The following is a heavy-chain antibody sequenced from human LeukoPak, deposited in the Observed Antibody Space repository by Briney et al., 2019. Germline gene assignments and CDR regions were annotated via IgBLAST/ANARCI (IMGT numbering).Heavy chain of an antibody. V-gene: IGHV3-23*01. Sequence: GGSLRLSCTASGFIFRDYVMSWVRQAPGKGPEWVAAIWRTGDWTHYVDSVKGRFTISRDDSKNTLYLQMNSLRAEDTAVYYCAKDRSTDSIAAAGTRYFDLWGRGTLVTVSS. CDR2: IWRTGDWT. CDR3: AKDRSTDSIAAAGTRYFDL. CDR1: GFIFRDYV. D-gene: IGHD6-13*01. J-gene: IGHJ2*01.